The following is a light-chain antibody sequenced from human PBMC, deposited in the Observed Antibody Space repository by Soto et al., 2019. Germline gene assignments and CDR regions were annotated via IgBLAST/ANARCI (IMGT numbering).Light chain of an antibody. CDR1: QSVSSSY. V-gene: IGKV3D-20*02. CDR3: QQRSNWPPIT. J-gene: IGKJ5*01. CDR2: SAS. Sequence: EIVLTQSPGTLSLSPGERATLSCRASQSVSSSYLAWYQQKPCQAPRLLIYSASTRAAGIPDRFSGSGSGTDFTLTINSLEPEDFAVYYCQQRSNWPPITFGQGTRLEIK.